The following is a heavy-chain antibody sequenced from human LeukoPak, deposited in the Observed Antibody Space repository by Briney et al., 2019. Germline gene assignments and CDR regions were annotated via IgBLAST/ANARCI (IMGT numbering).Heavy chain of an antibody. Sequence: GGSLRLSCAASGFTFSSYGMHWVRQAPGKGLEWVAVISYDGSNKYYADSVKGRFTISRDNSKNTLYLQMNSLRAEDTAVYYCAKDGAVLLWFGELSYYMDVWSKGTTVTISS. CDR1: GFTFSSYG. J-gene: IGHJ6*03. V-gene: IGHV3-30*18. CDR2: ISYDGSNK. D-gene: IGHD3-10*01. CDR3: AKDGAVLLWFGELSYYMDV.